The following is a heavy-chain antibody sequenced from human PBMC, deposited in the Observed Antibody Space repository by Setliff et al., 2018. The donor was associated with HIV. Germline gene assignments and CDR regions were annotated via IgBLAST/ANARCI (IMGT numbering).Heavy chain of an antibody. CDR3: ARTTVRDFGLVITNFNQ. J-gene: IGHJ4*02. V-gene: IGHV4-59*11. CDR1: GGSINDHS. D-gene: IGHD3-3*01. Sequence: PSETLSLTCTVSGGSINDHSWSWIRQPPGKVLEWIGYIAHSETTNYNPSLKSRLTISIDTSKTQFSLNLSSVTAADTAVYYCARTTVRDFGLVITNFNQWGLGTLVTVSS. CDR2: IAHSETT.